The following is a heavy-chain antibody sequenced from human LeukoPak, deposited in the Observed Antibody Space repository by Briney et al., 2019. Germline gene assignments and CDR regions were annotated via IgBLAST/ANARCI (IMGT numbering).Heavy chain of an antibody. J-gene: IGHJ4*02. Sequence: SETLSLTCTVSGGSISSSSYYWGWIRQPPGKGLEWIGSIYYSGSTYYNPSLKSRVTISVDTSKNQFSLKLSSVTAADTAVYYCARAGSGSPSSPGDYWGQGTLVTVSS. D-gene: IGHD2-2*01. CDR1: GGSISSSSYY. CDR3: ARAGSGSPSSPGDY. CDR2: IYYSGST. V-gene: IGHV4-39*07.